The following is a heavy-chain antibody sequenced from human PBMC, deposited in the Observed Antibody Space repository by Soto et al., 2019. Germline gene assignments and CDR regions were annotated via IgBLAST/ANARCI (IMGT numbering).Heavy chain of an antibody. D-gene: IGHD3-22*01. CDR3: AREIAYYDSSGYYKESYYFDY. J-gene: IGHJ4*02. CDR2: ISSSSSYI. Sequence: PGGSLRLSCAASGFTFSSYSMNWVRQAPGKGLEWVSSISSSSSYIYYADSVKGRSTISRDNAKNSLYLQMNSLRAEDTAVYYCAREIAYYDSSGYYKESYYFDYWGQGALVTVSS. CDR1: GFTFSSYS. V-gene: IGHV3-21*01.